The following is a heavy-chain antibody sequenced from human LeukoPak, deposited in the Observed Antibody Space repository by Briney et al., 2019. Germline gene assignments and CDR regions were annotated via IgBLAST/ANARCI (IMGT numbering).Heavy chain of an antibody. V-gene: IGHV4-59*01. D-gene: IGHD1-14*01. Sequence: SETLSLTCTVSGGSISGYYWSWIRQPPGKGLEWIGYIYYSGSTNYNPSLKSRVTISVDTSKNQFSLKLSSVTAADTAVYYCARGNHLHWYFDLWGRGTLVTVSS. CDR3: ARGNHLHWYFDL. CDR2: IYYSGST. J-gene: IGHJ2*01. CDR1: GGSISGYY.